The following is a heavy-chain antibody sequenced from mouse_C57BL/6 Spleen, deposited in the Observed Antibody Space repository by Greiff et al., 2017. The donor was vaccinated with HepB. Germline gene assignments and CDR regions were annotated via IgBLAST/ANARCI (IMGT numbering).Heavy chain of an antibody. CDR3: ARGPYYYGSLYFDY. D-gene: IGHD1-1*01. Sequence: EVQRVESEGGLVQPGSSMKLSCTASGFTFSDYYMAWVRQVPEKGLEWVANINYDGSSTYYLDSLKSRFIISRDNAKNILYLQMSSLKSEDTATYYCARGPYYYGSLYFDYWGQGTTLTVSS. CDR1: GFTFSDYY. CDR2: INYDGSST. V-gene: IGHV5-16*01. J-gene: IGHJ2*01.